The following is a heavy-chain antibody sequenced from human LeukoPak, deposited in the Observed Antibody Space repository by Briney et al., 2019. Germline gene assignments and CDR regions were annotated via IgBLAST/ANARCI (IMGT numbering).Heavy chain of an antibody. J-gene: IGHJ3*02. Sequence: GASVKVSCKASGYTFTSYDTNWVRQATGQGLEWMGWMNPNSGNTGYAQKFQGRVTITRNTSISTAYMELSSLRSEDTAVYYCARAAIVTSDAFDIWGQGTMVTVSS. CDR1: GYTFTSYD. V-gene: IGHV1-8*03. D-gene: IGHD4-11*01. CDR3: ARAAIVTSDAFDI. CDR2: MNPNSGNT.